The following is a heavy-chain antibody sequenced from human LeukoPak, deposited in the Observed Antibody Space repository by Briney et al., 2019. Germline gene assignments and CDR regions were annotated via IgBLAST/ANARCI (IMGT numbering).Heavy chain of an antibody. CDR1: GGSISSSSYY. CDR3: ATSYDILTGDDY. V-gene: IGHV4-39*07. Sequence: SETLSLTCTVSGGSISSSSYYWGWVRQPPGKGLEWIGSIYYSGSTYYNPSLKSRLTISVDTSKNQFSLKLSSVTAAETAVYYCATSYDILTGDDYWGQGTLVTVSS. D-gene: IGHD3-9*01. J-gene: IGHJ4*02. CDR2: IYYSGST.